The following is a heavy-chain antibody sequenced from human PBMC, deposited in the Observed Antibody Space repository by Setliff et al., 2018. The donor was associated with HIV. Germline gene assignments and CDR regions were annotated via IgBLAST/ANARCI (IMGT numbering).Heavy chain of an antibody. J-gene: IGHJ3*02. CDR3: ASWHGGQEAFEI. Sequence: PSETLSLTCTVSGVSISNYYWSWIRQTPGKGLEWIGYIYYIGSVIYNYSFESRVTMTLDMSKGQFSLSLRSLTAADTAVYYCASWHGGQEAFEIWGQGTKVTVSS. CDR1: GVSISNYY. D-gene: IGHD3-16*01. CDR2: IYYIGSV. V-gene: IGHV4-59*01.